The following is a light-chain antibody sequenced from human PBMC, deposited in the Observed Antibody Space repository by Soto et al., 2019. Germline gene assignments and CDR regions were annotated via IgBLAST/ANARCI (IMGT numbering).Light chain of an antibody. V-gene: IGLV2-14*01. CDR2: DVS. CDR1: SGDVGAYNY. Sequence: QSALTQSASVSGSPGQSITISCTGASGDVGAYNYVSWYQQHPGKAPKLMIYDVSDRPSGVSNRFSGSKSGNTASLTISGLQPEDEADYYCSSYTSSRTVIFGGGTKLTVL. J-gene: IGLJ2*01. CDR3: SSYTSSRTVI.